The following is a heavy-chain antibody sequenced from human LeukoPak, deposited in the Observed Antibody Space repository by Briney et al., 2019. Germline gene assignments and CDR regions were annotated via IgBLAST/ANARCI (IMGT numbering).Heavy chain of an antibody. CDR3: ARDPRSKYYDFWSGYYSYYYYMDV. J-gene: IGHJ6*03. CDR2: INWNGGST. D-gene: IGHD3-3*01. Sequence: GGSLRLSCAASGFTFDDYGMSWVRQAPGKGLEWVSGINWNGGSTGYADSVKGRFTISRDNAKNSLYLQMNSLRAEDTALYYCARDPRSKYYDFWSGYYSYYYYMDVWGKGTTVTVSS. CDR1: GFTFDDYG. V-gene: IGHV3-20*04.